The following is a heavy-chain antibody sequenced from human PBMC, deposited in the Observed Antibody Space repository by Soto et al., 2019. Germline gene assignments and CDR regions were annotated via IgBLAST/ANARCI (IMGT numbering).Heavy chain of an antibody. V-gene: IGHV5-51*01. CDR3: ARHRGSNSLDY. CDR2: VYPHDSDT. J-gene: IGHJ4*02. D-gene: IGHD1-26*01. Sequence: GESLKISCNGSGYSFTSFWIGWVRQMPGKGLEWMGIVYPHDSDTRYSPSFQGQVTISADKSISTAYLQWSSLKASDTAIYYCARHRGSNSLDYWGQGTLVTVSS. CDR1: GYSFTSFW.